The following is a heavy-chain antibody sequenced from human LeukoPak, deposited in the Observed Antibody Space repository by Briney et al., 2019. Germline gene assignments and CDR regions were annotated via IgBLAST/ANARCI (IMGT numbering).Heavy chain of an antibody. J-gene: IGHJ4*02. V-gene: IGHV3-30-3*01. Sequence: PGGSLTLSCAAYGFTFSSYAMHWVRQPPSKGLGWVGVISYDGSNKYYADSVKGRFTISRDNSKNTLYLQMNSLRAEDTAVYYCARDKYSGSYSGSFDYWGQGTLVTVSS. CDR2: ISYDGSNK. CDR1: GFTFSSYA. CDR3: ARDKYSGSYSGSFDY. D-gene: IGHD1-26*01.